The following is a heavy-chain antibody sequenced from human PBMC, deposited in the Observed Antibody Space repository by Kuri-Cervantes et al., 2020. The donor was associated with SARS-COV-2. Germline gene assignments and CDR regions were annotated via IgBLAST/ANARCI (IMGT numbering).Heavy chain of an antibody. V-gene: IGHV4-59*01. D-gene: IGHD3-3*01. CDR1: GGSISSYY. J-gene: IGHJ6*02. Sequence: ESLKISCTVSGGSISSYYWSWIRQPPGKGLEWIGYIYYSGSTNYNPSLKSRVTISVNTSKNQFSLKLSSVTAADTAVYYCARVPFGVVINYYYYGMDVWGQGTTVTVSS. CDR3: ARVPFGVVINYYYYGMDV. CDR2: IYYSGST.